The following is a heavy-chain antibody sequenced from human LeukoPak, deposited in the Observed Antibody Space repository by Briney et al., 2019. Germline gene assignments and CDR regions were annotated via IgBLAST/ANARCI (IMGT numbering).Heavy chain of an antibody. J-gene: IGHJ3*01. CDR2: VNPNSGGT. CDR1: GYTFTGYY. V-gene: IGHV1-2*02. D-gene: IGHD3-10*01. CDR3: ARGPGSAFDF. Sequence: EASVKVSCKASGYTFTGYYIHWVRQAPGQGLEWMGWVNPNSGGTNYAQDFQGRVTMTRDTSLNTVYMELSRLRSEDTAVYYCARGPGSAFDFWGQGTMVTVSS.